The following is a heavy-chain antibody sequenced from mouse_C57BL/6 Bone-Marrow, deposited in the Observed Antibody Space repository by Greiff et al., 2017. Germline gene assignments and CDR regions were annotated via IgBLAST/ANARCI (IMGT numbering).Heavy chain of an antibody. CDR1: GFTFSNYW. CDR3: AVEDYVRAWFAY. D-gene: IGHD2-4*01. Sequence: EVQGVESGGGLVQPGGSMKLSCVASGFTFSNYWMNWVRQSPEKGLEWVAQIRLKSDNYATHYAESVKGRFTISRDDSKSSVYRQMNNLRAGDTGIDYCAVEDYVRAWFAYWGQGTLVTVSA. V-gene: IGHV6-3*01. J-gene: IGHJ3*01. CDR2: IRLKSDNYAT.